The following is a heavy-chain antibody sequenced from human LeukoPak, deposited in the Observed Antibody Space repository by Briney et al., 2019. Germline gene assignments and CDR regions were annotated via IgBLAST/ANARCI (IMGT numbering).Heavy chain of an antibody. CDR2: ISYDGSNK. CDR3: AKDLGLAIAGATMYFDY. J-gene: IGHJ4*02. CDR1: GFTFSSYG. D-gene: IGHD1-26*01. Sequence: GGSLRLSCAASGFTFSSYGMHWVRQAPGKGLEWVAVISYDGSNKYYADSVKGRFTISRDNSKNTLYLQMNSLRAEDTAVYYCAKDLGLAIAGATMYFDYWGQGTLVTVSS. V-gene: IGHV3-30*18.